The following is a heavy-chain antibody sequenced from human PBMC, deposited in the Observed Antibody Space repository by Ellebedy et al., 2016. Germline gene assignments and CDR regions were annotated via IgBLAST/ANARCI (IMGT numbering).Heavy chain of an antibody. CDR3: ARDKVLLWFGETPSYYYGMDV. CDR1: GGSISSGGYY. J-gene: IGHJ6*02. CDR2: IYYSGST. V-gene: IGHV4-31*03. D-gene: IGHD3-10*01. Sequence: SETLSLTXTVSGGSISSGGYYWSWIRQHPGKGLEWIGYIYYSGSTYYNPSLKSRVTISVDTSKNQFSLKLSSVTAADTAVYYCARDKVLLWFGETPSYYYGMDVWGQGTTVTVSS.